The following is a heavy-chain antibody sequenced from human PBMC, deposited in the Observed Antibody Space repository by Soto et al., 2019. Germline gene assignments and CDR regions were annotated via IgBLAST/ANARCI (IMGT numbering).Heavy chain of an antibody. CDR1: GFTLSNYA. J-gene: IGHJ3*02. CDR3: AKVRDDTGKVEAFEI. CDR2: ISGSGVTT. V-gene: IGHV3-23*01. Sequence: EMPLLESGGDLVQPGGSLRRSGAASGFTLSNYAMTWVRQAPGKGLEYISAISGSGVTTYYADSMKGRFTISRDNSKNTLYLQMNSLRAEATAAYYCAKVRDDTGKVEAFEIWCQGTMVTVSS. D-gene: IGHD1-1*01.